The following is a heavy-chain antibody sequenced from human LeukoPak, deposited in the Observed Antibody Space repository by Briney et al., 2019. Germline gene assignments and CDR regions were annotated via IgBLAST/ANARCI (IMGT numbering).Heavy chain of an antibody. D-gene: IGHD4-23*01. V-gene: IGHV1-69*04. CDR2: IIPILGIA. CDR3: ARDLRWYFDY. J-gene: IGHJ4*02. Sequence: SVPVSCKASGGTFSSYAISWVRQAPGQGLEWMGRIIPILGIANYAQKFQGRVTITADKSTSTAYMELSSLRSEDTAVYYCARDLRWYFDYWGQGNLVTVSS. CDR1: GGTFSSYA.